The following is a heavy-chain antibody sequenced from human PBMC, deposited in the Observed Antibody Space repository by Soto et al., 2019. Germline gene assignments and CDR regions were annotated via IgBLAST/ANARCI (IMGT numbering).Heavy chain of an antibody. V-gene: IGHV4-61*01. CDR2: VYRTGIT. Sequence: SETLSLTCRVSGASVSSETHFWTWIRQPPGKGLEWIGYVYRTGITNSNPALTSRVTVSADRSKNQFSLTLRSVTAADTAVYYCVREDMSGTYYFDYWGPGIQVT. CDR3: VREDMSGTYYFDY. J-gene: IGHJ4*02. D-gene: IGHD1-26*01. CDR1: GASVSSETHF.